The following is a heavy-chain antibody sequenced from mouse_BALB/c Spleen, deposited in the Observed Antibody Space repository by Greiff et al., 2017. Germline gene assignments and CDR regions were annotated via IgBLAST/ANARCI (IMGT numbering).Heavy chain of an antibody. CDR1: GFTFSSYA. Sequence: EVQLMESGGGLVKPGGSLKLSCAASGFTFSSYAMSWVRQTPEKRLEWVASISSGGSTYYPDSVKGRFTISRDNARNILYLQMSSLRSEDTARYYCARRDYFAYWGQGTLVTVSA. CDR2: ISSGGST. CDR3: ARRDYFAY. V-gene: IGHV5-6-5*01. D-gene: IGHD2-4*01. J-gene: IGHJ3*01.